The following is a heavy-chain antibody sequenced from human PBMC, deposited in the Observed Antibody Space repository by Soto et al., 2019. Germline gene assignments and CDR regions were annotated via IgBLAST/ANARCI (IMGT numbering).Heavy chain of an antibody. CDR1: GGSISSYY. D-gene: IGHD4-17*01. CDR3: ALTTVTEYYFDY. Sequence: PSETLSLTCTVSGGSISSYYWSWIRQPPGKGLEWIGYIDYSGSTNYNPSLKSRVTISVDTSKNQFSLKLSSVTAADTAVYYCALTTVTEYYFDYWGQGTLVTVSS. J-gene: IGHJ4*02. CDR2: IDYSGST. V-gene: IGHV4-59*01.